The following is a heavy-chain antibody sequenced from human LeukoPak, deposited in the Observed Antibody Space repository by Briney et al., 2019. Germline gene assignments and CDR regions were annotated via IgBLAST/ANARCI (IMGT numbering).Heavy chain of an antibody. V-gene: IGHV3-30-3*01. CDR1: GFTFSTYA. Sequence: PGGSLRLSCAASGFTFSTYAMSWVRQAPGKGLEWVAVISYDGSNKYYADSVKGRFTISRDNSKNTLYLQMNSLRAEDTAVYYCAREGRPTQYYFDYWGQGTLVTVSS. J-gene: IGHJ4*02. CDR2: ISYDGSNK. CDR3: AREGRPTQYYFDY. D-gene: IGHD2-15*01.